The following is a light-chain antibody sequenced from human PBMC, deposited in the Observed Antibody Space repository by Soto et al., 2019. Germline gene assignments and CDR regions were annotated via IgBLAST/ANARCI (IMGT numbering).Light chain of an antibody. CDR1: SSNIGAHYD. Sequence: QSVLTQPPSVSGAPGQRVTISCTGSSSNIGAHYDVHWYQQLPGTAPKLLVYGNSNRPSGVPDRFSGSKSGTSASLAITGLQAEDEADYYCQSYDNSLSGWVFGTGTKLTVL. V-gene: IGLV1-40*01. CDR2: GNS. J-gene: IGLJ1*01. CDR3: QSYDNSLSGWV.